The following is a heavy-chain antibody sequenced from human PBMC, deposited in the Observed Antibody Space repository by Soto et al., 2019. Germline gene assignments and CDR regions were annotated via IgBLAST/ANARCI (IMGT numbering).Heavy chain of an antibody. CDR1: GYTFSNFG. Sequence: QVQLVQSGAEVRKPGASVKVSCKASGYTFSNFGLSWVRQAPGQGLEWMGWISDYNGNTHYAQKFQGRLIMTTDTSTRTGYVELRSLTSDGTAVYFCAREGYYSGSGTYSPPRYYGMDVWGPGTTVTVSS. J-gene: IGHJ6*02. CDR3: AREGYYSGSGTYSPPRYYGMDV. CDR2: ISDYNGNT. V-gene: IGHV1-18*01. D-gene: IGHD3-10*01.